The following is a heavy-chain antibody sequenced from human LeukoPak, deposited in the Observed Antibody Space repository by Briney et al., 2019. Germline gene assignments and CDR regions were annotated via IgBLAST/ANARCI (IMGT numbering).Heavy chain of an antibody. D-gene: IGHD7-27*01. CDR1: GFTFSSYS. V-gene: IGHV3-23*01. J-gene: IGHJ4*02. CDR3: AKNGGPNWGSSWSYFDY. Sequence: QTGGSLRLSCAASGFTFSSYSMNWVRQAPRKGLEWVSAISGSGGSTYYADSVKGRFTISRDNSKNTLYLQMNSLRAEDTAVYYCAKNGGPNWGSSWSYFDYWGQGTLVTVSS. CDR2: ISGSGGST.